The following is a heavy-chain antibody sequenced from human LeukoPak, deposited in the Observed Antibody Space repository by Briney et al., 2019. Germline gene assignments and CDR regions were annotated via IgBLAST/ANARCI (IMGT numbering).Heavy chain of an antibody. Sequence: GGSLRLSCAASGFTFSSYWMSWVRQAPGKGLEWVSAISGSGGSTYYADSVKGRFTISRDNSKNTLYLQMNSLRAEDTAVYYCAEDFCSGGSCYRWYFDYWGQGTLVTVSS. D-gene: IGHD2-15*01. CDR3: AEDFCSGGSCYRWYFDY. CDR2: ISGSGGST. V-gene: IGHV3-23*01. J-gene: IGHJ4*02. CDR1: GFTFSSYW.